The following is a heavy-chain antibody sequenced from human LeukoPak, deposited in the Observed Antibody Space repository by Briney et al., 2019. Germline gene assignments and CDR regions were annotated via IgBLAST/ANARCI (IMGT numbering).Heavy chain of an antibody. CDR2: INTSGST. CDR3: ARAVGATAPHDTFDI. CDR1: GGSISSNNYS. J-gene: IGHJ3*02. Sequence: SETLSLSCTVSGGSISSNNYSWGWIRPAPGEGLEWIGSINTSGSTNYNPSLNSRVTMSVDTSKNHFSLKLSSVTAAETAVYYCARAVGATAPHDTFDIWGQGTMVTVSS. D-gene: IGHD1-26*01. V-gene: IGHV4-39*07.